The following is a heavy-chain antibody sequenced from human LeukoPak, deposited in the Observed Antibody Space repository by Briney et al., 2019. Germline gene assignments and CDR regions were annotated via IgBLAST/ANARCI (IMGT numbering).Heavy chain of an antibody. CDR2: IIPISGTP. V-gene: IGHV1-69*05. CDR3: ARGLQYQLLKALGYYYMDV. CDR1: GGTFSSHA. D-gene: IGHD2-2*01. Sequence: GSSVKVSCKASGGTFSSHAIAWVRQAPGQGPEWMGGIIPISGTPNYAQKFQGRVTISTDESTSTAYMELTSLASDDTAVYYCARGLQYQLLKALGYYYMDVWGEGTTVTVSS. J-gene: IGHJ6*03.